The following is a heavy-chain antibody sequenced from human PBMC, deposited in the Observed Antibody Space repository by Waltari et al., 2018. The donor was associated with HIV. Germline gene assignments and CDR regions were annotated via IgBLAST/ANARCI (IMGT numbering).Heavy chain of an antibody. CDR3: ARANGGYCSGGSCGGHWFDP. D-gene: IGHD2-15*01. V-gene: IGHV4-34*01. Sequence: QVQLQQWGAGLLKPSETLSLTCAVYGGSFSGYYWSWIRQPPGKGLEWIGEINHSGSTNYNPSLKSRVTISVDTSKNQFSLKLSSVTAADTAVYYCARANGGYCSGGSCGGHWFDPWGQGTLVTVSS. CDR2: INHSGST. CDR1: GGSFSGYY. J-gene: IGHJ5*02.